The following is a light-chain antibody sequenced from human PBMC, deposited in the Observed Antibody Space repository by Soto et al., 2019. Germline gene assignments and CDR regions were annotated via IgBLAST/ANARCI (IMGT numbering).Light chain of an antibody. Sequence: SYELTQPPSVSVSPGQTASITCSGDKLGDKYAPWYQQKPGQSPVLIIYQDNKRSSGIPERFSGSNSGNTATLTISGTQAMDEADYYCQAWDSSTAEVVFGGGTQLTVL. CDR2: QDN. CDR3: QAWDSSTAEVV. CDR1: KLGDKY. V-gene: IGLV3-1*01. J-gene: IGLJ2*01.